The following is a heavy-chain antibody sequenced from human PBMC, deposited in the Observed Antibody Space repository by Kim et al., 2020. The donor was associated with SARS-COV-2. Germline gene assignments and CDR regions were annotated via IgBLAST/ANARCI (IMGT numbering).Heavy chain of an antibody. D-gene: IGHD3-9*01. CDR3: ARDSALRDTYFHYGLDV. CDR1: GFTSGAYW. Sequence: GGSLRLSCAASGFTSGAYWMSWVRQAPGKGLEWVANIKQDGSEEYYVDSVKGRFSISRDNAKNSLYLQMSSLRAEDTAVYYCARDSALRDTYFHYGLDVWGQGTTVTVSS. J-gene: IGHJ6*02. CDR2: IKQDGSEE. V-gene: IGHV3-7*01.